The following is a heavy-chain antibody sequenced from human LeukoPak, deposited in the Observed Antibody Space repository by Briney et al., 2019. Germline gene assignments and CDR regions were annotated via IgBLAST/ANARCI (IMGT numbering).Heavy chain of an antibody. Sequence: SETLSPTCTVSGGSISSSSYYWGWIRQPPGKGLEWIGSIYYSGSTYYNPSLKRRLTMLVDTSKNQISLKLSSVTAADTAVYYCARAHGSPSVRLFEDWGQGTLITVSS. CDR1: GGSISSSSYY. D-gene: IGHD3-10*01. J-gene: IGHJ4*02. CDR2: IYYSGST. V-gene: IGHV4-39*07. CDR3: ARAHGSPSVRLFED.